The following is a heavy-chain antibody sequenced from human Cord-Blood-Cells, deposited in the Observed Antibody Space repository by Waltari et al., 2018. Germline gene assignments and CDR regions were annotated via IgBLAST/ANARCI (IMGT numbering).Heavy chain of an antibody. V-gene: IGHV4-34*01. D-gene: IGHD1-7*01. CDR1: GGSFSGYY. Sequence: QVQLQQWGAGLVKPSETLSLTCAAYGGSFSGYYWRWIRQPPGKGLEWMGEINHSGSTNYNPSLKSRVTISVDTSKNQFSLKLSSVTAADTAVYYCARDITGTTFSDYWGQGTLVTVSS. J-gene: IGHJ4*02. CDR2: INHSGST. CDR3: ARDITGTTFSDY.